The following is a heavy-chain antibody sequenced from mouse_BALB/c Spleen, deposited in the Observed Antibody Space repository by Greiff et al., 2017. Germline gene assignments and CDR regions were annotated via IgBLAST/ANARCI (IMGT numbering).Heavy chain of an antibody. Sequence: VKLQQSGAELVRPGSSVKISCKASGYAFSSYWMNWVKQRPGQGLEWIGQIYPGDGDTNYNGKFKGKATLTADKSSSTAYMQLSSLTSEDSAVYFCARLLTTVVATSEFAYWGQGTLVTVSA. CDR3: ARLLTTVVATSEFAY. CDR1: GYAFSSYW. J-gene: IGHJ3*01. V-gene: IGHV1-80*01. CDR2: IYPGDGDT. D-gene: IGHD1-1*01.